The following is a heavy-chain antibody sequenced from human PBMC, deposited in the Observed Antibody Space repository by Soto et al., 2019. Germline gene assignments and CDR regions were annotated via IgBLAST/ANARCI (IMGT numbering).Heavy chain of an antibody. Sequence: QVQLVQSGPEVKRTGASVKVSCKASGYTFTNYGISWVRQAPGQGLYLMGWISTANGITNDAQKVHGRVTMTTATSTATAYMALESLRSDDTAVDYCARVRGTSMTVDGWSFDLGGPGTMVTVSS. J-gene: IGHJ3*01. CDR1: GYTFTNYG. V-gene: IGHV1-18*01. CDR3: ARVRGTSMTVDGWSFDL. CDR2: ISTANGIT. D-gene: IGHD1-1*01.